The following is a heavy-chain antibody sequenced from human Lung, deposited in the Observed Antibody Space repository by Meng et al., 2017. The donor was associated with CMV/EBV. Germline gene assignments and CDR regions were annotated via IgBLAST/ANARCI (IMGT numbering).Heavy chain of an antibody. CDR3: ARELGYSSSWYFQYYCDG. Sequence: ASVXVSXKASGYTLTNYYIHWVRQAPGQGLEWMGIINPSDNTTIYAQKFQGRVTMTRDTSTSTVYMELSSLRSDDTALYYCARELGYSSSWYFQYYCDGWXQGTXVTVSS. CDR2: INPSDNTT. CDR1: GYTLTNYY. V-gene: IGHV1-46*01. J-gene: IGHJ4*02. D-gene: IGHD6-13*01.